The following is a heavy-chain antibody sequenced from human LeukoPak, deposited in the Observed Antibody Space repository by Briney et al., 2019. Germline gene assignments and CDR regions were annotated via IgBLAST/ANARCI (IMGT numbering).Heavy chain of an antibody. CDR1: GFTVSSKY. Sequence: GGSLRLSCAASGFTVSSKYINWVRQAPGKGLEWVSLIYGSTSAHYADSVKGRFTISRDNSMNTVYLQMNSLRAEDTAIYYCARLNFGDDYWGQGTLVAVSS. CDR2: IYGSTSA. CDR3: ARLNFGDDY. D-gene: IGHD4-17*01. J-gene: IGHJ4*02. V-gene: IGHV3-66*01.